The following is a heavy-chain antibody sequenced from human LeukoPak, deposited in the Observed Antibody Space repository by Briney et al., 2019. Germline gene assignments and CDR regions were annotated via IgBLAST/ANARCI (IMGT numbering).Heavy chain of an antibody. Sequence: SETLSLTCTVYGGSFSGYYWSWIRQPPGKGLEWIGEINHSGSTNYNPSLKSRVTISVDTSKNQFSLKLSSVTAADTAVYYCAKIPRPNHSNHEPNWGQGTLVTVSS. D-gene: IGHD1-14*01. J-gene: IGHJ4*02. CDR3: AKIPRPNHSNHEPN. CDR2: INHSGST. CDR1: GGSFSGYY. V-gene: IGHV4-34*01.